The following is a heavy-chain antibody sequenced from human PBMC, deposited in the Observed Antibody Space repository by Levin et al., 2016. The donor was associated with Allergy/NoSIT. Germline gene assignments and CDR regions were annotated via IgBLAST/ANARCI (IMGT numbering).Heavy chain of an antibody. CDR1: GLTFSSYA. V-gene: IGHV3-23*01. CDR3: AKAQGSYPHYYYAVDV. J-gene: IGHJ6*02. Sequence: GGSLRLSCAASGLTFSSYAMNWVRQAPGKGLEWVSAISGSGGSTYYADSVKGRFTISRDNSKNTLSLQMNSLRVEDTALYFCAKAQGSYPHYYYAVDVWGQGTMVTVSS. CDR2: ISGSGGST. D-gene: IGHD2-15*01.